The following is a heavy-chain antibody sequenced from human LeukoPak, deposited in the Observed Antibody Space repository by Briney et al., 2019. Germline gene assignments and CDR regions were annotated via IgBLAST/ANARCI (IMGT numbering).Heavy chain of an antibody. CDR3: ARGVEQQLIHLNWFDP. CDR1: GYSFTNYG. V-gene: IGHV1-18*01. J-gene: IGHJ5*02. Sequence: WASVKVSCKASGYSFTNYGITWVRQAPGQGPEWMGWISAYNGNTKYAQKFQGRVTMTRDTSISTAYMELSRLRSDDTAVYYCARGVEQQLIHLNWFDPWGQGTLVTVSS. CDR2: ISAYNGNT. D-gene: IGHD6-13*01.